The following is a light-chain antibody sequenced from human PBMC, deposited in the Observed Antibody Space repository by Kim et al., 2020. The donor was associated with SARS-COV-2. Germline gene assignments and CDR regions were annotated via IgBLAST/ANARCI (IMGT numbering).Light chain of an antibody. J-gene: IGLJ2*01. CDR3: NSRDSNDNVV. V-gene: IGLV3-19*01. CDR1: RLRSYY. CDR2: GKN. Sequence: VALGKPVRVTCQGDRLRSYYATWYQQKPGQAPILVIYGKNNRPSGIPDRFSGSSSGNTASLTITGTQAGDEADYYCNSRDSNDNVVFGGGTQLTVL.